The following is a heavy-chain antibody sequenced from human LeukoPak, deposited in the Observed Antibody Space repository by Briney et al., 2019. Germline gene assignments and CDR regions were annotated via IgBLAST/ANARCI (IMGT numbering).Heavy chain of an antibody. D-gene: IGHD4-23*01. Sequence: GASVKVSCKTPEGTFNNYAITWVRQAPGQGLEWMGVFIPIFGTANYAQKFQGRVTMTTDTSTSTAHMELRSLRSDDTAVYYCARQGYSGHSQGAADYWGQGTLVTVSS. J-gene: IGHJ4*02. V-gene: IGHV1-69*05. CDR2: FIPIFGTA. CDR1: EGTFNNYA. CDR3: ARQGYSGHSQGAADY.